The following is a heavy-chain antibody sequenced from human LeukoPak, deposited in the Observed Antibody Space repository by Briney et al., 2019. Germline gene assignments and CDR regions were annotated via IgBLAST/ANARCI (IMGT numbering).Heavy chain of an antibody. V-gene: IGHV4-4*02. Sequence: EPSETLSLTCTVSGDSINSLDLWSWVRQPPGKGLEWIGEMYLSGTTHSNPSVKSRVTISIDKSKNQFFLNLSSVTAADTAAYYCAGLVGRYSSGLYYYYFDYWGQGTLVTVSS. CDR3: AGLVGRYSSGLYYYYFDY. D-gene: IGHD6-19*01. CDR2: MYLSGTT. CDR1: GDSINSLDL. J-gene: IGHJ4*02.